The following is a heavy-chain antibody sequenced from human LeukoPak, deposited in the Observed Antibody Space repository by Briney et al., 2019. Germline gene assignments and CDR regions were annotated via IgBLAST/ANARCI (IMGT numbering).Heavy chain of an antibody. CDR1: GGSFSGNY. Sequence: SETLSLTCVAYGGSFSGNYWSWIRQPPGKGLEWIGRIYTSGSTNYNPSLKSRVTMSVDTSKNQFSLKLSSVTAADTAVYYCARERYYYDSSGYYYVLDYWGQGTLVTVSS. V-gene: IGHV4-59*10. D-gene: IGHD3-22*01. CDR3: ARERYYYDSSGYYYVLDY. CDR2: IYTSGST. J-gene: IGHJ4*02.